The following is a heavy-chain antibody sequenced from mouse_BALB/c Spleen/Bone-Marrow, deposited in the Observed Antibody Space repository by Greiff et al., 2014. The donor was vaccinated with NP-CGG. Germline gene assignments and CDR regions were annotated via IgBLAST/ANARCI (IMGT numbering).Heavy chain of an antibody. CDR2: IDPSDSET. V-gene: IGHV1-69*02. J-gene: IGHJ1*01. CDR1: GYTFTSYW. Sequence: QVQLQQSGAELVKSGAPVKLSCKASGYTFTSYWMNWVKQRPGRGLEWIGRIDPSDSETHYNQKFKDKATLTVDKSSSTAYIQLSSLTSEDSAVYYCARSHGYYPYWYFDVRGAGTTVTVSS. CDR3: ARSHGYYPYWYFDV. D-gene: IGHD2-3*01.